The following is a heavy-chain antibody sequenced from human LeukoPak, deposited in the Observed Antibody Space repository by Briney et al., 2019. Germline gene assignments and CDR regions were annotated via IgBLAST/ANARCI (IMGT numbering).Heavy chain of an antibody. D-gene: IGHD2-21*02. J-gene: IGHJ4*02. CDR1: GFTFSTYW. V-gene: IGHV3-7*01. CDR2: INQDASEI. CDR3: ATDRDNSDWQKRFDS. Sequence: PGGSLRLSCAASGFTFSTYWMNWYRQAPGKGLEWVGNINQDASEINYVASVRGRFTISRGNAKNSLHLQMNSLRAEDTAVYYCATDRDNSDWQKRFDSWGQGTLVTVSS.